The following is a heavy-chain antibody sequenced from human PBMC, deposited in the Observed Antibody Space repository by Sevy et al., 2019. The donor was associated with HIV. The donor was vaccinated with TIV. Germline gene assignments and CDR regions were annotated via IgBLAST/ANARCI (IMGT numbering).Heavy chain of an antibody. CDR2: INPNSRDT. D-gene: IGHD3-9*01. CDR1: GYTFTGYY. CDR3: ARDVFRYSHWYYCYAMDL. Sequence: ASVKVSCKASGYTFTGYYLHWVGQAHGQGLEWMGRINPNSRDTNYAQNFQGRVTMTRDTSISTAFMELTRLTSDDAAVDYCARDVFRYSHWYYCYAMDLWGQGTPVTVSS. V-gene: IGHV1-2*06. J-gene: IGHJ6*02.